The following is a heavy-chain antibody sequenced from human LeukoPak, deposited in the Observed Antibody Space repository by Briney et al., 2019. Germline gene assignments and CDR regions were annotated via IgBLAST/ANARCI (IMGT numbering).Heavy chain of an antibody. J-gene: IGHJ4*02. Sequence: SETLSLTCTVSGASVSSGSYYWSWIRQPPGKGLEWVGYIYYSGSTNYNPSLKSRVTISVDTSKNQFSLKLSSVTAADTAVYYCARGSRGYSYGWGQGTLVTVSS. CDR3: ARGSRGYSYG. V-gene: IGHV4-61*01. D-gene: IGHD5-18*01. CDR1: GASVSSGSYY. CDR2: IYYSGST.